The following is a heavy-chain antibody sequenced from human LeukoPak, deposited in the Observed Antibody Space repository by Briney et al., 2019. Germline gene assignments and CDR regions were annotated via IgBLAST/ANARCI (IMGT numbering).Heavy chain of an antibody. CDR3: AREAVGATEDAFDI. CDR2: IIPIFGTA. V-gene: IGHV1-69*13. D-gene: IGHD1-26*01. J-gene: IGHJ3*02. Sequence: ASVKVSCKASGRTFSSYAISWVRQAPGQGLEWMGGIIPIFGTANYAQKFQGRVTITADESTSTAYMELSSLRSEDTAVYYCAREAVGATEDAFDIWGQGTMVTVSS. CDR1: GRTFSSYA.